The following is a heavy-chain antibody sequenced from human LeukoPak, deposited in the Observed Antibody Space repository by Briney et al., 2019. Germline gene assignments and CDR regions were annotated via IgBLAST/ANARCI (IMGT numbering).Heavy chain of an antibody. J-gene: IGHJ3*02. Sequence: PGGSLRLSCAASTFTFSSYTMNCVRQAPGTGLEWVSSISSSGSYIYYADSLKGRFTVSRDNARKSLYLQMNSLRAEDTAVYYCARASDHDWGSYRWDAFDIWGQGTMVTVSS. V-gene: IGHV3-21*01. CDR2: ISSSGSYI. D-gene: IGHD3-16*02. CDR1: TFTFSSYT. CDR3: ARASDHDWGSYRWDAFDI.